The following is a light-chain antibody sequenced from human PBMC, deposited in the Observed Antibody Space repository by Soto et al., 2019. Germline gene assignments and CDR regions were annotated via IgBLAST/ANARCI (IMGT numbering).Light chain of an antibody. CDR3: QSFDNIIV. J-gene: IGLJ2*01. Sequence: NFMLTQPHSVSGSPGKTVTISCTRSSGDIASNSVQWYQQRPGSAPTTLIFENDQRPSGVPDRFSGSIDVSSNSASLTISGLRTEDEADYFCQSFDNIIVFGGGTKLTVL. V-gene: IGLV6-57*04. CDR1: SGDIASNS. CDR2: END.